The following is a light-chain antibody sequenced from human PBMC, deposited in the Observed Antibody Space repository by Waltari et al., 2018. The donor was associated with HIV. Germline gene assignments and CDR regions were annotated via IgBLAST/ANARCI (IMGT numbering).Light chain of an antibody. CDR2: DAS. V-gene: IGKV3-20*01. Sequence: EPVLTQSPGTLSLSSWERATLSCRASQTINSNYLAWYQHKPGLPPRLLIYDASTRAAGIPDRFSGGGSGTDFTLTISRLEPEDFAIYFCQQYEASPPMYTFGQGTRLEV. CDR3: QQYEASPPMYT. J-gene: IGKJ2*01. CDR1: QTINSNY.